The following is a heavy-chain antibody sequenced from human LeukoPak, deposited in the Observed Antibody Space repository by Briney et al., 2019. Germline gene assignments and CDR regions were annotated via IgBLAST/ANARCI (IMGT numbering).Heavy chain of an antibody. CDR3: AKDPYDSYFDY. D-gene: IGHD5-12*01. Sequence: PGGSLRLSCVGSGFSFSNYAVSWVRQAPGKGLEWVSGMTGRAAGTYYADSVKGRFTISRDNSKNTLYLQMNSLRAEDTAVYYCAKDPYDSYFDYWGQGTLVTVSS. CDR1: GFSFSNYA. V-gene: IGHV3-23*01. J-gene: IGHJ4*02. CDR2: MTGRAAGT.